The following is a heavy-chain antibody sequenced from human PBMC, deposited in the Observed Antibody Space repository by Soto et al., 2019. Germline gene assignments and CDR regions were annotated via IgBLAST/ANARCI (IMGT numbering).Heavy chain of an antibody. J-gene: IGHJ6*02. V-gene: IGHV1-69*12. D-gene: IGHD3-10*01. CDR2: IIPIFGTA. CDR1: GGTFSSYA. Sequence: QVQLVQSGAEVKKPGSSVKVSCKASGGTFSSYAIIWVRQAPGQGLEWMGGIIPIFGTADYAQKFQGRVTITADESTSTAYMELSSLRSEDTAVYYCALHYGSGSNYYYYGMDVWGQGTTVTVSS. CDR3: ALHYGSGSNYYYYGMDV.